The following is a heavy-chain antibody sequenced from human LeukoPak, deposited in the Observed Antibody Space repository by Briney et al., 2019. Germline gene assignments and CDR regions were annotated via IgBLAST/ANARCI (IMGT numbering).Heavy chain of an antibody. CDR3: AKDGAPAVYDTKWDY. Sequence: GGSLRLSCAASGFTFSSYAMSWVRRAPGKGLEWVSLITGSGGSTYYADSVKGRFTISRDNSRSTLYLQMNSLRAEDTAAYYCAKDGAPAVYDTKWDYWGQGTLVTVSS. V-gene: IGHV3-23*01. CDR2: ITGSGGST. D-gene: IGHD3-22*01. J-gene: IGHJ4*02. CDR1: GFTFSSYA.